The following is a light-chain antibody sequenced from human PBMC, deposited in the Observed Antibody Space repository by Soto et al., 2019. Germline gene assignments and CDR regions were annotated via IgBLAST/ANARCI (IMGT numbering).Light chain of an antibody. J-gene: IGKJ4*01. V-gene: IGKV1-39*01. Sequence: DFQLTQSPSSLSASVGDRVTITCRSSQSVTTYLNWYQQKPGKAPKLLIYVASVLQTGVPSRFSGSGSGTNFSLTINGLQPEDFATYFGQQTYSIPPLTFGGGTRVEIK. CDR2: VAS. CDR1: QSVTTY. CDR3: QQTYSIPPLT.